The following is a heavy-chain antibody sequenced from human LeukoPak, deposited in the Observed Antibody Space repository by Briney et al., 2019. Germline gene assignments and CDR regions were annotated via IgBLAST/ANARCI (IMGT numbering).Heavy chain of an antibody. CDR1: GFTFSSYG. CDR3: AKAAGPQIYYYYMDV. CDR2: IRYDGSNK. D-gene: IGHD6-13*01. Sequence: GGSLRLSCAASGFTFSSYGMHWVRQAPGKGLEWVAFIRYDGSNKYYADSVKGRFTISRDNSKNTLYLQMNSLRAEDTAVYYCAKAAGPQIYYYYMDVWGKGTTVTVSS. V-gene: IGHV3-30*02. J-gene: IGHJ6*03.